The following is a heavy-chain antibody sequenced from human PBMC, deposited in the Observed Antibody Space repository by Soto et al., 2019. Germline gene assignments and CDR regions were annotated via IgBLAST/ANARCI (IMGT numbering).Heavy chain of an antibody. V-gene: IGHV3-9*01. CDR3: AKVTNNPSSGWYGHDAFDI. Sequence: GGSLRLSCAASGFTFDDYAMHWVRQAPGKGLEWVSGISWNSGSIGYADSVKGRFTISRDNAKNSLYLQMNTLRAEDTALYYCAKVTNNPSSGWYGHDAFDIWGQGTMVTVSS. CDR2: ISWNSGSI. D-gene: IGHD6-19*01. CDR1: GFTFDDYA. J-gene: IGHJ3*02.